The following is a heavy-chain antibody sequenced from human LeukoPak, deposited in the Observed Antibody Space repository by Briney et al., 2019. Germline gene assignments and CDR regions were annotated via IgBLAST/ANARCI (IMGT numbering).Heavy chain of an antibody. CDR3: ARDLGTMVRDPLDY. Sequence: PGGSLRLSCAASGFTFSSYSMNWVRQAPGKGLEWVAVIWYDGSYKYYADSVKGRFTISRDNSKNTLYLQMSSLRAEDTALYYCARDLGTMVRDPLDYWGQGTLVAVSS. CDR2: IWYDGSYK. V-gene: IGHV3-33*08. CDR1: GFTFSSYS. D-gene: IGHD3-10*01. J-gene: IGHJ4*02.